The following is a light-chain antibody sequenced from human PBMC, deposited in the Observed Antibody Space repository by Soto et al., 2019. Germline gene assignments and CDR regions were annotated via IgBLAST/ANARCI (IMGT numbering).Light chain of an antibody. J-gene: IGKJ1*01. CDR2: KAS. CDR1: QTISSW. V-gene: IGKV1-5*03. CDR3: QHYNSYSEA. Sequence: DIQMTQSPSTLSGSVGDRVTITCRASQTISSWLAWYQQKPGKAPKLLIYKASTLKSGVPSRFSGSGYETEFTLTISSLQTDDFATYYCQHYNSYSEAFGQGTKVELK.